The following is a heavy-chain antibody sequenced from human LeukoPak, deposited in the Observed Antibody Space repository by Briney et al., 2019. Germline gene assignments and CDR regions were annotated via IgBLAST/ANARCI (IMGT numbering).Heavy chain of an antibody. CDR1: GFTFSDYY. CDR2: ISSSGSTI. V-gene: IGHV3-11*04. CDR3: ARESYSSSWNH. Sequence: GGSLRLSCAASGFTFSDYYMSWIRQAPGKGLEWVSYISSSGSTIYYADSVKGRFTISRDNAKNTLYLQMNSLRAEDTAVYYCARESYSSSWNHWGQGTLVTVSS. D-gene: IGHD6-13*01. J-gene: IGHJ5*02.